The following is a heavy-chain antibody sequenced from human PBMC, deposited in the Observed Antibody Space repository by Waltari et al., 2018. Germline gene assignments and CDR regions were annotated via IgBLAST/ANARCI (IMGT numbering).Heavy chain of an antibody. V-gene: IGHV3-23*04. CDR1: GFTFSSYA. D-gene: IGHD3-22*01. Sequence: VQLVQSGSELKKPGASVKVSCKASGFTFSSYAMSWVRQAPGKGLEWVSAISGSGGSTYYADSVKGRFTISRDNSKNTLYLQMNSLRAEDTAVYYCAKGDYYDSSGYYFWGTSDYWGQGTLVTVSS. CDR3: AKGDYYDSSGYYFWGTSDY. CDR2: ISGSGGST. J-gene: IGHJ4*02.